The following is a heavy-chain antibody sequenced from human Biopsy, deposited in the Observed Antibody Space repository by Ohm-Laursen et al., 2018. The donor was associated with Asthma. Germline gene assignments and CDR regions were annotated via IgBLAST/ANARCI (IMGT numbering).Heavy chain of an antibody. CDR1: GFSFSNFA. Sequence: SLRLSCTASGFSFSNFAIHWVRQAPGKGLEWVAVISYDGGNKFYGDSVKGRFTLSRDNSRNTLYLQMNSLRVEDTAIYYCARTHERWTSIQDDALDIWGQGTMVIVSS. D-gene: IGHD4-23*01. CDR3: ARTHERWTSIQDDALDI. V-gene: IGHV3-30*01. CDR2: ISYDGGNK. J-gene: IGHJ3*02.